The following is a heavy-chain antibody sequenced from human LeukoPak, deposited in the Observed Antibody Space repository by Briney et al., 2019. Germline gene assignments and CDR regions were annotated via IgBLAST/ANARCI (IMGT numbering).Heavy chain of an antibody. V-gene: IGHV4-34*01. CDR1: GGSFSGYY. D-gene: IGHD1-26*01. J-gene: IGHJ4*02. CDR3: ATTNRIVGATYYFDY. CDR2: INHSGST. Sequence: SETLSLTCAVYGGSFSGYYWSWIRQPPGKGLEWIGEINHSGSTNYNPSLKSRVTISVDTSKNQFSLKLSSVTAADTVVYYCATTNRIVGATYYFDYWGQGTLVTVSS.